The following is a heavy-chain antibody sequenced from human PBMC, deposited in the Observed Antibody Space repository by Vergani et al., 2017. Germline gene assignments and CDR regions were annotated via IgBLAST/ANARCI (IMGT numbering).Heavy chain of an antibody. J-gene: IGHJ6*03. CDR3: AKELGGCNSISCSYYMDV. D-gene: IGHD2/OR15-2a*01. V-gene: IGHV3-33*06. Sequence: VQLLESGGGVVQPGRSLRLSCAASGFRFSSYGMNWVRQAPGKGLEWVAVIWYDGSNKYYADSVKGRFTISRDNSQNTVNLQMNSLRVDDTAVYYCAKELGGCNSISCSYYMDVWGKGTTVTV. CDR1: GFRFSSYG. CDR2: IWYDGSNK.